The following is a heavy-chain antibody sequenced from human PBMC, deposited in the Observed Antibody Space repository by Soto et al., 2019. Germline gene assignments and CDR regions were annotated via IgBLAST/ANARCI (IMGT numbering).Heavy chain of an antibody. Sequence: PSETLSLTCTVSGASISRYYWGWIRQSPGKGLEWIGYISSTGSTRYNSSLKSRVTLSVDTSKNQFSLRLFSVTAADTAVYFCARHPYDRSATPLIGGQGTLVTVSS. J-gene: IGHJ1*01. CDR3: ARHPYDRSATPLI. D-gene: IGHD3-22*01. V-gene: IGHV4-59*01. CDR2: ISSTGST. CDR1: GASISRYY.